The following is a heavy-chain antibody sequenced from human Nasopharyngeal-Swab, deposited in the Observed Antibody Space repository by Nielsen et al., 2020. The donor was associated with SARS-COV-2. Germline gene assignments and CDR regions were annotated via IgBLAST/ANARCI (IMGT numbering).Heavy chain of an antibody. Sequence: SETLSLTCAVYGGSFSGYYWSWIRQPAGKGLEWIGEINHSGSTNSNPSLKSRVTISVATSKNQFSLKLSSVTAADTAVYYCARGVRLTRITMVRGPIESVYGMDVWGQGTTVTVSS. CDR2: INHSGST. CDR1: GGSFSGYY. CDR3: ARGVRLTRITMVRGPIESVYGMDV. V-gene: IGHV4-34*01. D-gene: IGHD3-10*01. J-gene: IGHJ6*02.